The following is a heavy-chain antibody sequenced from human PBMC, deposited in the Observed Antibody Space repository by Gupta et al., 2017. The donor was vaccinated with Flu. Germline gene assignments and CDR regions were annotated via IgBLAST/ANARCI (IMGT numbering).Heavy chain of an antibody. Sequence: QVQLQESGPRLVKPSETLPLTCTVSGGSISSYYWGWIRQPPGKGLEWIGYIHYTGITNYNPSLKSRITITVDTSKTQVSLKLTSVTAADTAVYYCARDKGGTLWYCDLWGRGTLVTVSS. V-gene: IGHV4-59*01. J-gene: IGHJ2*01. D-gene: IGHD2-15*01. CDR3: ARDKGGTLWYCDL. CDR1: GGSISSYY. CDR2: IHYTGIT.